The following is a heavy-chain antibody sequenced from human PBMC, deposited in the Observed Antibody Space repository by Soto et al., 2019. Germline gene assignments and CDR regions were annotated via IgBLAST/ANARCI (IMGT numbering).Heavy chain of an antibody. V-gene: IGHV5-51*01. CDR2: IFPGDSDT. CDR1: GYTFNSFW. CDR3: AAGYTTGPDAFDI. Sequence: PGESLKISCQGSGYTFNSFWIGWVRQMPGKGLEWMGMIFPGDSDTENSPSLQGQITMPVDKSDSSAYLQWRSLTASDTAMYYCAAGYTTGPDAFDIWGQGTMVTVSS. J-gene: IGHJ3*02. D-gene: IGHD6-13*01.